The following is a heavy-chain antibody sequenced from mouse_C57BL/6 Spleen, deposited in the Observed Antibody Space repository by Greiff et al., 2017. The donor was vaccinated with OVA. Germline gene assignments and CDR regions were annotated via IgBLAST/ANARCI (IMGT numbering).Heavy chain of an antibody. J-gene: IGHJ1*03. Sequence: ESGAELVRPGHSVKVSCKASGYAFTNYLIEWVKQRPGQGLEWIGVIKPGSGGTNYNEKFKGKATLTADKSSSTAYMQLSSLTSEDSAVFVCARTRYYGPWYFGVWGTGTTVTVSS. V-gene: IGHV1-54*01. CDR2: IKPGSGGT. CDR1: GYAFTNYL. D-gene: IGHD1-1*01. CDR3: ARTRYYGPWYFGV.